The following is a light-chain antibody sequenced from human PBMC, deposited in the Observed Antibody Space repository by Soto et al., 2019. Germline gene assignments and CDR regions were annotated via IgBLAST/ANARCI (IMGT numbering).Light chain of an antibody. CDR2: EVS. J-gene: IGLJ1*01. CDR1: SSDVGGYNY. CDR3: SSYTSSNTLV. V-gene: IGLV2-14*01. Sequence: SALTQPASVSGSPGQSITISCTGTSSDVGGYNYVSWYQQHPDKAPKLMIFEVSNRPSGISHRFSGSKSGNTASLAISGLQAEDEADYYCSSYTSSNTLVFGTGTKLTVL.